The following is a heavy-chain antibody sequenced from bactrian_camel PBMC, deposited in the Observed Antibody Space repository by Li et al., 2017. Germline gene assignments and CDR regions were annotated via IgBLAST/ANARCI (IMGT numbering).Heavy chain of an antibody. Sequence: HVQLVESGGEAVQAGGSLTLTCVASGYDRNALCMGWLRQVPGKEREGVAAIDSDGTPTYASPAEGRFTISQDNANNTLYLQMDSLRPEDTAMYYCATEPWGYCSRTKWEGGMNNWGKGTQVTVS. CDR2: IDSDGTP. D-gene: IGHD1*01. CDR1: GYDRNALC. J-gene: IGHJ7*01. V-gene: IGHV3S9*01.